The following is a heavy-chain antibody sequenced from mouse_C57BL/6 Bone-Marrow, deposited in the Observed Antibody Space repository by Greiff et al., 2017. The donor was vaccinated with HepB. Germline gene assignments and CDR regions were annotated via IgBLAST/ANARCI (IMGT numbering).Heavy chain of an antibody. Sequence: QVQLKESGAELARPGASVKLSCKASGYTFTSYGISWVKQRTGQGLEWIGEIYPRSGNTYYNEKFKGKATLTADKSSSTAYMELRSLTSEDSAVYFCARKTTVVAPYFDYWGQGTTLTVSS. CDR3: ARKTTVVAPYFDY. D-gene: IGHD1-1*01. CDR1: GYTFTSYG. CDR2: IYPRSGNT. J-gene: IGHJ2*01. V-gene: IGHV1-81*01.